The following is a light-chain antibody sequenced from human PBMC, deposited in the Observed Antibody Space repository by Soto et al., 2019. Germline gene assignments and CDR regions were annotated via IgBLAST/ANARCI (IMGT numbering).Light chain of an antibody. Sequence: QSALTQPPSASGSPGQSLTISCTGSSGDIGDYNYVSWYHQHPGKVTKLIIYEVFKRPSGVPDRFSGSKSGTTASLTVSGLQAEDEGDYYCSSYADSNSVIFGGGTKLTVL. CDR1: SGDIGDYNY. CDR2: EVF. J-gene: IGLJ2*01. CDR3: SSYADSNSVI. V-gene: IGLV2-8*01.